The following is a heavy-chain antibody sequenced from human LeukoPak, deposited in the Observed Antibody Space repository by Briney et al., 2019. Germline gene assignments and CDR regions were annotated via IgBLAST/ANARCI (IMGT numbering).Heavy chain of an antibody. CDR1: GFTFSSYS. CDR3: AREWFGDTEWSYFDY. Sequence: GGSLRLSCAASGFTFSSYSMNWVRQAPGKGLEWVSSISSSSSYIYYADSVKGRFTISRDNAKNSLYLQMNSLRAEDTAVYYCAREWFGDTEWSYFDYWGQGTLVTVSS. V-gene: IGHV3-21*01. J-gene: IGHJ4*02. D-gene: IGHD3-10*01. CDR2: ISSSSSYI.